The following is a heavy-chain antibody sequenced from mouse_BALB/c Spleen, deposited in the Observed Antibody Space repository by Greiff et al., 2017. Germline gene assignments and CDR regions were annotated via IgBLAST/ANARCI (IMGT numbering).Heavy chain of an antibody. CDR3: TKGTGPYAMDY. J-gene: IGHJ4*01. Sequence: VQLQQSGTVLARPGASVKMSCKASGYTFTSYWMHWVKQRPGQGLEWIGAIYPGNSDTSYNQKFKGKAKLTAVTSTSTAYMELSSLTNEDSAVYYCTKGTGPYAMDYWGQGTSVTVSS. V-gene: IGHV1-5*01. CDR1: GYTFTSYW. CDR2: IYPGNSDT. D-gene: IGHD4-1*01.